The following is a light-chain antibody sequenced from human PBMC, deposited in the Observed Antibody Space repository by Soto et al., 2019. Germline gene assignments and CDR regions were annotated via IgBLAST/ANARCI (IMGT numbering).Light chain of an antibody. CDR3: QQYGGSPYT. CDR2: GAS. V-gene: IGKV3-20*01. Sequence: EIVLTQSPGTLSLSPGERATLSCRASQSVRSNYLAWYQQKPGQAPRLLIYGASSRATGIPDRFSGTGSGKDFTLTISRLEPEDFAVYYCQQYGGSPYTFGQATKLEIK. J-gene: IGKJ2*01. CDR1: QSVRSNY.